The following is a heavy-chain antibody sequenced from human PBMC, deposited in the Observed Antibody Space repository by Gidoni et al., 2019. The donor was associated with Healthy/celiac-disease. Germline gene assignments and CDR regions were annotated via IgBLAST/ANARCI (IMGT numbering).Heavy chain of an antibody. V-gene: IGHV3-21*01. D-gene: IGHD1-26*01. Sequence: EVQLVESGGGLVKHGGSLRHSCAASGFTFSSYSMNWVRQAPGKGLEWVSSISSSSSYIYYADSVKGRFTISRDNAKNSLYLQMNSLRAEDTAVYYCARGRRGYYAFDIWGQGTMVTVSS. CDR3: ARGRRGYYAFDI. J-gene: IGHJ3*02. CDR1: GFTFSSYS. CDR2: ISSSSSYI.